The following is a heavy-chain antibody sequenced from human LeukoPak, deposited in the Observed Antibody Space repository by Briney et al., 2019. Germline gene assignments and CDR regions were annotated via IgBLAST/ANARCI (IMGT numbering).Heavy chain of an antibody. Sequence: GGSLRLPCAASGFTFSSYSMNWVRKAPGKGLEWVSSISSSSSYIYYADSVKGRFTISRDNAKNSLYLQMNSLRAEDTAVYYCARAPPRRGYFDYWGQGTLVTVSS. CDR1: GFTFSSYS. CDR3: ARAPPRRGYFDY. V-gene: IGHV3-21*01. J-gene: IGHJ4*02. CDR2: ISSSSSYI.